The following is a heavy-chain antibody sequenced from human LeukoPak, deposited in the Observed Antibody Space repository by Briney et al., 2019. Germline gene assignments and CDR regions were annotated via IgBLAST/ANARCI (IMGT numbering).Heavy chain of an antibody. J-gene: IGHJ4*02. V-gene: IGHV4-59*08. D-gene: IGHD3-10*01. Sequence: SETLSLTCTVSGGSISSYHWNWIRQPPGKGLEWIGYISYSGSTNYNPSLKSRVTISVDTAKNQFSLRLSSVTAADTAIYYCARRPGTVSLDYWGQGTPVTVSS. CDR1: GGSISSYH. CDR2: ISYSGST. CDR3: ARRPGTVSLDY.